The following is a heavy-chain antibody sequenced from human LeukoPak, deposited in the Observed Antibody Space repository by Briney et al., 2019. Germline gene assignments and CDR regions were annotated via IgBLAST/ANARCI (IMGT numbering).Heavy chain of an antibody. CDR2: FSGSGGST. Sequence: GGSLRLSCAASGFTFSSYAMSWVRQAPGKGLEWVSAFSGSGGSTYSADSVKGRFTISRDNSKNTLYLQMNSLRAEDTAVYYCARDDRSWLHSFDYWGQGTLVTVSS. V-gene: IGHV3-23*01. D-gene: IGHD5-24*01. CDR3: ARDDRSWLHSFDY. J-gene: IGHJ4*02. CDR1: GFTFSSYA.